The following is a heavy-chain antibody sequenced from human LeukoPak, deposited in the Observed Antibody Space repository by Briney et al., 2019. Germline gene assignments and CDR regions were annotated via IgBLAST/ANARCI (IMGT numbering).Heavy chain of an antibody. CDR1: GFTFSSYA. J-gene: IGHJ4*02. D-gene: IGHD3-10*01. V-gene: IGHV3-23*01. Sequence: GGSLRLSCAASGFTFSSYAMSWVRQAPGKGPEWVSAISGSGGSTYYADSVKGRFTISRDNSKNTLYLQMNSLRAEDTAVYYCAKDQGYGSGRYYFDYWGQGTLVTVSS. CDR2: ISGSGGST. CDR3: AKDQGYGSGRYYFDY.